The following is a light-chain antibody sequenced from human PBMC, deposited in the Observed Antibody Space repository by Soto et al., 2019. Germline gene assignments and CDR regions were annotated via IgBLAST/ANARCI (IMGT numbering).Light chain of an antibody. CDR1: SSNIGGNT. Sequence: QSVLTQPPSASGTPGQRVTISCSGSSSNIGGNTVHWYQHHPGRAPKLLIYSNIQRPSGVPDRFSGSKSGTSASLAISGLQSEDEADYYCAAWDDSMNGLVFGGGTKLTVL. CDR3: AAWDDSMNGLV. J-gene: IGLJ3*02. CDR2: SNI. V-gene: IGLV1-44*01.